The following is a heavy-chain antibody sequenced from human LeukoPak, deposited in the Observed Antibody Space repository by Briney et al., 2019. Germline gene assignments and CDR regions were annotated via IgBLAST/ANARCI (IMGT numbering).Heavy chain of an antibody. Sequence: PGGSLRLSCAASGFTFSSYSMNWVRQAPGEGLEWVSFISSSSSYIYYADSVKGRFTISRDNAKNSLYLQMNSLRAEDTAVYYCARNYVTFGTGSDYWGQGTLVTVSS. D-gene: IGHD3/OR15-3a*01. CDR3: ARNYVTFGTGSDY. CDR1: GFTFSSYS. J-gene: IGHJ4*02. V-gene: IGHV3-21*01. CDR2: ISSSSSYI.